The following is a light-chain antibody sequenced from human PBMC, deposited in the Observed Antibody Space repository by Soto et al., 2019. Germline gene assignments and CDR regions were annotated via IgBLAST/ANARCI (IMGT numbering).Light chain of an antibody. CDR1: QSISSY. CDR2: AAS. CDR3: QQSYSTHPS. Sequence: DIQMTQSPSSLSASVGDRVTITCRASQSISSYLNWYQQKPGKAPKLLIYAASSLQSGVPSRFSGSGSGTDFTLTISSLQPEDFATYYCQQSYSTHPSCGPGTKVDIK. J-gene: IGKJ3*01. V-gene: IGKV1-39*01.